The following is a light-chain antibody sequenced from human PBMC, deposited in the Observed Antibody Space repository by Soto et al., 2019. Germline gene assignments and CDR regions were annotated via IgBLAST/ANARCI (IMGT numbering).Light chain of an antibody. Sequence: TLVTQSPATVSLSPWGIGTLPFMASQSVSSNKLAWYQQKPGQAPRLLIYAASSRATGIPDRFRGSGSGTDFTLTISRLEPEDFAVYYCQQYGDSPTFGGGTKV. J-gene: IGKJ4*01. CDR2: AAS. CDR1: QSVSSNK. CDR3: QQYGDSPT. V-gene: IGKV3-20*01.